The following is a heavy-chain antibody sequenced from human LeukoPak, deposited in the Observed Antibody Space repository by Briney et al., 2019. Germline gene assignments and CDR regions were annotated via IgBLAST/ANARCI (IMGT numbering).Heavy chain of an antibody. D-gene: IGHD6-13*01. CDR3: AKGGITAAGSPPYFFDY. CDR1: GFTFSTYA. Sequence: PGGSLRLSCVASGFTFSTYAMSWVRQAPAKGLEWVSAISGSDSPYYADSVKGRFTISRDNSKNTLYLQMNSLRAEDTAVYYCAKGGITAAGSPPYFFDYWGQGTLVTVSS. V-gene: IGHV3-23*01. J-gene: IGHJ4*02. CDR2: ISGSDSP.